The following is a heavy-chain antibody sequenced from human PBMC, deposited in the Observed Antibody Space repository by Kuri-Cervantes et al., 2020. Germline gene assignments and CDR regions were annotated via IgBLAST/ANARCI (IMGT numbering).Heavy chain of an antibody. Sequence: GSLRLSCAVSGVSISNYFWAWIRQSPGKGLEWIGYIYSNGTTSYNPSLKSRVSMSVDMSKKHFSLRLTSVTAADTAVYYCARDCFSGGTCYWGQGSLVTVSS. CDR2: IYSNGTT. CDR3: ARDCFSGGTCY. CDR1: GVSISNYF. J-gene: IGHJ4*02. V-gene: IGHV4-59*01. D-gene: IGHD2-15*01.